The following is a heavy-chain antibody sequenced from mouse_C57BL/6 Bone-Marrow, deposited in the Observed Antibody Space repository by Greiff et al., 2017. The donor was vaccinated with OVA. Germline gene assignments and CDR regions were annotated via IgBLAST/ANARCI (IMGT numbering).Heavy chain of an antibody. CDR1: GFTFSSYG. Sequence: DVMLVESGGDLVKPGGSLKLSCAASGFTFSSYGMSWVRQTPDKRLEWVATISSGGSYTYYPDSVKGRFTISRDNAKNTLYLQMISLKSEDTAMYYCARQTVNYAMDYWGQGTSVTVSS. CDR3: ARQTVNYAMDY. J-gene: IGHJ4*01. CDR2: ISSGGSYT. D-gene: IGHD1-1*01. V-gene: IGHV5-6*02.